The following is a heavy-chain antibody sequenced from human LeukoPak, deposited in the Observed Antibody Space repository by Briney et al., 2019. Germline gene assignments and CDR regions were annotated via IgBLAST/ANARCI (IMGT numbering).Heavy chain of an antibody. J-gene: IGHJ4*02. Sequence: GGSLRLSCAASGFTFSSYSMNWVRQAPGKGLEWVSSISSSSSYIYYADSVKGRFTISRDNAKNSLYLQMNSLRAEDTAVYYCAKDRPTWPIDYWGQGTLVTVSS. V-gene: IGHV3-21*04. CDR2: ISSSSSYI. D-gene: IGHD5-12*01. CDR3: AKDRPTWPIDY. CDR1: GFTFSSYS.